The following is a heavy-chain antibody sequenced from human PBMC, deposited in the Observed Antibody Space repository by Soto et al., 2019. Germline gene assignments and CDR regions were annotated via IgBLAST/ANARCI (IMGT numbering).Heavy chain of an antibody. CDR1: EFTFSRSW. Sequence: GGSLRLSCVASEFTFSRSWMSWVRQTPGKGLEWVAAIKADGSEEYYVDSVKGRLTISRDNAKNSLYLQMRSLRAEDTAVYYCARGPYWGQGTLVTVSS. V-gene: IGHV3-7*01. J-gene: IGHJ4*02. CDR3: ARGPY. CDR2: IKADGSEE.